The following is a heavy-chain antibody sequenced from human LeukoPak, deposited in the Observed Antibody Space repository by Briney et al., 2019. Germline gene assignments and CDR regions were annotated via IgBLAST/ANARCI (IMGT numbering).Heavy chain of an antibody. CDR2: IYYSGST. V-gene: IGHV4-59*01. CDR3: ARDGGGSGSYYATFDY. D-gene: IGHD3-10*01. CDR1: GGSISGYY. Sequence: PSETLSLTCTVSGGSISGYYWSWIRQPPGKGLEWIGYIYYSGSTNYNPSLKSRVTISVDTSKNQFSLKLSSVTAADTAVYYCARDGGGSGSYYATFDYWGQGTLVTVSS. J-gene: IGHJ4*02.